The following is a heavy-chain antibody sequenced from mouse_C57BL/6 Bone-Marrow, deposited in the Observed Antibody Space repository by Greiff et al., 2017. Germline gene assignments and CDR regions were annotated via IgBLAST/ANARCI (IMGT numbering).Heavy chain of an antibody. V-gene: IGHV1-39*01. CDR1: GYSFTDYN. Sequence: EVKLVESGPELVKPGASVKISCKASGYSFTDYNMNWVKQSNGKSLEWIGVINPNYGTTSYNQKFKGKATLTVDQSSSTAYMQLNSLTSEDSAVYYCARTGIYYDYHWYFDVWGTGTTVTVSS. CDR3: ARTGIYYDYHWYFDV. J-gene: IGHJ1*03. D-gene: IGHD2-4*01. CDR2: INPNYGTT.